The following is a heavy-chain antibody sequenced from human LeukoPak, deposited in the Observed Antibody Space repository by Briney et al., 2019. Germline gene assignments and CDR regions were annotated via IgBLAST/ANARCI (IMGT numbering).Heavy chain of an antibody. CDR1: GFTFSSYA. V-gene: IGHV3-23*01. Sequence: PGGSLRLSCAASGFTFSSYAMSWVRQAPGKGLEWVSAISGSGGSTYNADSVKGRFTISRDNSKNTLYLQMNSLRAEDTAVYYCAKWLGGWFLSSMYYFDYWGQGTLVTVSS. CDR2: ISGSGGST. CDR3: AKWLGGWFLSSMYYFDY. J-gene: IGHJ4*02. D-gene: IGHD3-10*01.